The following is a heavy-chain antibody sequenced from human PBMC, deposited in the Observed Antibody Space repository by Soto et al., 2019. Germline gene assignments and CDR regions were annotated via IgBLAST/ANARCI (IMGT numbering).Heavy chain of an antibody. CDR1: GGSFSGYY. Sequence: SETLSLTCAVYGGSFSGYYWSWIRQPPGKGLEWIGEINHSGSTNYNPSLKSRVTISVDTSKNQFSLKLSSVTAADTAVYYCARDPHDCSGGSCYDYWGQGTLVTVSS. D-gene: IGHD2-15*01. J-gene: IGHJ4*02. V-gene: IGHV4-34*01. CDR3: ARDPHDCSGGSCYDY. CDR2: INHSGST.